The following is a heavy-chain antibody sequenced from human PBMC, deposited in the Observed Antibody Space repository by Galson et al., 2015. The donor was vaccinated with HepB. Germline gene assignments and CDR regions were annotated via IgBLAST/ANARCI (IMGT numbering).Heavy chain of an antibody. D-gene: IGHD6-13*01. Sequence: VKVSCKASGYTFTSYDINWVRQATGQGLEWMGWMNPNSGNTGYAQKFQGRVTMTRNTSISTAYMELSSLRSEDTAVYYCARTVRQQLVLGYYMDVWGKGTTVTVSS. CDR3: ARTVRQQLVLGYYMDV. CDR2: MNPNSGNT. J-gene: IGHJ6*03. CDR1: GYTFTSYD. V-gene: IGHV1-8*01.